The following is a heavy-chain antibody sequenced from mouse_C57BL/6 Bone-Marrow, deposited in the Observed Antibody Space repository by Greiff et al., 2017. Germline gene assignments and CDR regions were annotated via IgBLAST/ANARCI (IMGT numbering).Heavy chain of an antibody. CDR2: IYPGDGDT. J-gene: IGHJ4*01. CDR1: GYAFSSSW. V-gene: IGHV1-82*01. D-gene: IGHD1-1*01. CDR3: ACGIYQGAMDY. Sequence: QVQLQQSGPELVKPGASVKISCKASGYAFSSSWMNWVKQRPGKGLEWIGRIYPGDGDTNYNGKFKGKATLTADTSSSTAYMQLSSLTSEDSAVYFCACGIYQGAMDYWGKGTSVTVSS.